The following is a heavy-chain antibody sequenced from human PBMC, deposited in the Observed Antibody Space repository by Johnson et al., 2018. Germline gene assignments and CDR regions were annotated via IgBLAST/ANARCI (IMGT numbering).Heavy chain of an antibody. CDR2: IYYSGST. CDR3: ARDGDNGATILQH. CDR1: GDSISSAGYY. V-gene: IGHV4-31*03. J-gene: IGHJ1*01. D-gene: IGHD1-1*01. Sequence: QVQLQESGSGLVKPSQTLSLTCTVSGDSISSAGYYWTWIRQHPGKGLEWIGYIYYSGSTYYNPSLKSRDIISVDTSKNQFSLKLRSVTAADSAVYFCARDGDNGATILQHWGQGTLATGSA.